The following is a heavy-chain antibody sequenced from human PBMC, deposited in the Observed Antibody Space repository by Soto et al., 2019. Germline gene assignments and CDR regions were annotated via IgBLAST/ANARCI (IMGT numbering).Heavy chain of an antibody. Sequence: GESLKISCQGSGYGFADYWIGWVRQMPGGGLEWMGIIYPGDTDTIYSPSFEGQVTISADKSVNTAYVQWNSLKASDTAIYYYARHHMGTYHVDVWGKGTTVTVSS. CDR1: GYGFADYW. CDR2: IYPGDTDT. J-gene: IGHJ6*04. CDR3: ARHHMGTYHVDV. D-gene: IGHD1-7*01. V-gene: IGHV5-51*01.